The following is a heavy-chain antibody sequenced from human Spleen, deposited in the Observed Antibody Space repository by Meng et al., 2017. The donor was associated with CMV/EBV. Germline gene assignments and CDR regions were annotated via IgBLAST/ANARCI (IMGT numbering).Heavy chain of an antibody. CDR3: ARFGGSCSSTSCYHYYGMDV. Sequence: GESLKISCAASGFTFSYYWMHWVRQAPGKGLVWVSRINNDGSSTTYADSVKGRFTISRDNANNTLYLQMNSLRAEDTAVYHCARFGGSCSSTSCYHYYGMDVWGQGTTVTVSS. V-gene: IGHV3-74*01. D-gene: IGHD2-2*01. CDR2: INNDGSST. J-gene: IGHJ6*02. CDR1: GFTFSYYW.